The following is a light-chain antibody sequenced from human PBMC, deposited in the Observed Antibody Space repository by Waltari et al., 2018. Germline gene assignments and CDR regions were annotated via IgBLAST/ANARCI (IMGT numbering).Light chain of an antibody. J-gene: IGLJ3*02. V-gene: IGLV1-47*01. CDR3: ATWDGSLTAWV. CDR1: CSNIGRTY. Sequence: QSVLTQPHSASGTPGQRVTISCSGRCSNIGRTYVSGYQQFPGTAPKLLVYRNNERPSGVPDRISGSKSGTSASLAISGLRSEDEADYYCATWDGSLTAWVFGGGTKLTVL. CDR2: RNN.